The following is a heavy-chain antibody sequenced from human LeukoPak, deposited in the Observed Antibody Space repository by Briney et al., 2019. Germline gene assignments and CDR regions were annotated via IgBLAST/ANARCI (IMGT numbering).Heavy chain of an antibody. J-gene: IGHJ5*02. D-gene: IGHD3-10*01. CDR2: ISSSGSTI. Sequence: GGSLRLSCAASGFTFSDYYMSWIRQAPGKGLEWVSYISSSGSTIYYADSVKGRFTISRDNAKNSLYLQMNSLRAEDTAVYYCARDSSGSYYLNWFDPWGQGTLVTVSS. CDR1: GFTFSDYY. CDR3: ARDSSGSYYLNWFDP. V-gene: IGHV3-11*04.